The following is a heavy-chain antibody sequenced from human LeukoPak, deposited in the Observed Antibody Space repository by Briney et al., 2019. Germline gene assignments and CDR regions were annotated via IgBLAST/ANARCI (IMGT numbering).Heavy chain of an antibody. D-gene: IGHD6-19*01. CDR2: IFSSGST. CDR3: AREGYTNGWYRN. CDR1: GFIVSSNY. Sequence: GGSLRLSCAASGFIVSSNYVSWVRQAPGKGLEWVSVIFSSGSTYYADSVKGRFTISRDNSKNTLYLQMNSLRAEDTAVYFCAREGYTNGWYRNWGQGTLVTVSS. J-gene: IGHJ4*02. V-gene: IGHV3-53*01.